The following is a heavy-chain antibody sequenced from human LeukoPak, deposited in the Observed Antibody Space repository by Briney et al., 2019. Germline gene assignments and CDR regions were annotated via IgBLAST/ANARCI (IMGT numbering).Heavy chain of an antibody. J-gene: IGHJ4*02. CDR2: ISGSGGST. Sequence: GGSLRLSCAASGFTFSSYAMSWVRQAPGKGLEWVSAISGSGGSTYYADCVKGRFTISRDNSKNTLYLQMNSLRAEDTAVYYCAKSDCSGGSCYENYWGQGTLLTVSS. CDR1: GFTFSSYA. CDR3: AKSDCSGGSCYENY. D-gene: IGHD2-15*01. V-gene: IGHV3-23*01.